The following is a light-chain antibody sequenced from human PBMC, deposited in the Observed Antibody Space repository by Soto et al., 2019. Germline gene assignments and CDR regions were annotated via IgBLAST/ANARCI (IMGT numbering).Light chain of an antibody. CDR1: HSIINW. Sequence: IHMTPSPSTLSPSVGYRVTLPXRASHSIINWLAWYPQNPGXAPKXXXACXVTLPRGGPARFSGSRSATDFTLPISSLHPEYFANYYCQQVKSDTQTFGQGTRLEI. J-gene: IGKJ5*01. V-gene: IGKV1-5*01. CDR2: CXV. CDR3: QQVKSDTQT.